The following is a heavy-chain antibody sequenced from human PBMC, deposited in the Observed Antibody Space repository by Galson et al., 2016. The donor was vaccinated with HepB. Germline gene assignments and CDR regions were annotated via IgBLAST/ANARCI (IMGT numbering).Heavy chain of an antibody. Sequence: SLRLSCAASGFTFSSYAMSWVRQAPGKGLEWVSSIGSGGPTYYADSVKGRFTTSRDNYKNTLFLQMNSLRADDTAVYYCATSVLEYDILTGYYRRGADYWGQGTLVTVSS. V-gene: IGHV3-23*01. CDR1: GFTFSSYA. D-gene: IGHD3-9*01. CDR3: ATSVLEYDILTGYYRRGADY. CDR2: IGSGGPT. J-gene: IGHJ4*02.